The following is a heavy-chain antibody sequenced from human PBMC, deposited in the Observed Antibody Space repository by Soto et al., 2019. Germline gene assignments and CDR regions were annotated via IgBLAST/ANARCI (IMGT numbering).Heavy chain of an antibody. CDR2: IYPGDSDT. Sequence: GESLKISCKGSGYSFTKYWIGWVRQMPGKGLEWMGVIYPGDSDTIYIPSFQGQVTISADKSTSTAYLQWSSLKASDTAMYYCARTTQYYYDSSGYYYSYGMDVWGQGTTVTVSS. CDR1: GYSFTKYW. CDR3: ARTTQYYYDSSGYYYSYGMDV. D-gene: IGHD3-22*01. J-gene: IGHJ6*02. V-gene: IGHV5-51*01.